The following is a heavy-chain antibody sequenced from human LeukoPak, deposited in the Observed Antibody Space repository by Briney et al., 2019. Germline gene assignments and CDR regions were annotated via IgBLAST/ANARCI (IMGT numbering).Heavy chain of an antibody. CDR2: INPNSGGT. D-gene: IGHD6-6*01. CDR1: GYTFTGYY. CDR3: ARSSSSSWLVQAY. J-gene: IGHJ4*02. V-gene: IGHV1-2*02. Sequence: ASVKVSCKASGYTFTGYYMHWVRQAPGQGLEWMGWINPNSGGTNYAQKFQGRVTMTRDTSISTAYLELSSLRSDDTVVYHCARSSSSSWLVQAYWGQGTLVTVSS.